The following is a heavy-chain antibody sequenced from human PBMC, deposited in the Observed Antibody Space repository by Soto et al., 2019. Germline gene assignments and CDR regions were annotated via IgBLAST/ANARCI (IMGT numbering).Heavy chain of an antibody. Sequence: TSETLCVTCTVAGGSIANNYWRWIRQIPGKGLEWIGYVYSSGSTKHNPSLKSRVTISVDTAKNQFSLKLSSVTAADMAIYYCARHLPNYYHYYMDVWGKGTTVTVSS. CDR2: VYSSGST. J-gene: IGHJ6*03. V-gene: IGHV4-59*08. CDR1: GGSIANNY. CDR3: ARHLPNYYHYYMDV. D-gene: IGHD2-8*01.